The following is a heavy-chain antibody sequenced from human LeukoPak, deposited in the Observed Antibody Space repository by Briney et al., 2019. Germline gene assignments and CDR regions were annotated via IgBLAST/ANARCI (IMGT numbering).Heavy chain of an antibody. Sequence: GALRLSCAASGFPFSNYGMHWVRQAPGKGLEWEAVIWYDGIKKYYADSVKGRFTISRDNSKNTLYLQMNSLSAEDTAVYYCARDSRGATGLDYWGQGTLVTVSS. CDR2: IWYDGIKK. CDR3: ARDSRGATGLDY. CDR1: GFPFSNYG. J-gene: IGHJ4*02. V-gene: IGHV3-33*01. D-gene: IGHD5-12*01.